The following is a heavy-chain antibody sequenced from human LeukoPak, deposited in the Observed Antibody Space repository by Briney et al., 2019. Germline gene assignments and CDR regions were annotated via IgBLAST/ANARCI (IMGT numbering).Heavy chain of an antibody. V-gene: IGHV4-59*12. CDR2: IYYSGST. D-gene: IGHD2-2*01. Sequence: ASETLSLTCTVSGGSISSYYWSWIRQPAGKGLEWIGYIYYSGSTNYNPSLKSRVTMSVDTSKNQFSLKLSSVTAADTAVYYCARDFVVVPAAMGRFYYYGMDVWGQGTTVTVSS. CDR1: GGSISSYY. CDR3: ARDFVVVPAAMGRFYYYGMDV. J-gene: IGHJ6*02.